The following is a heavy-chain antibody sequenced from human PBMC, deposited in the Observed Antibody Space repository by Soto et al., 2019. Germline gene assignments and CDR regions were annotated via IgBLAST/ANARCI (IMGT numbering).Heavy chain of an antibody. D-gene: IGHD6-19*01. CDR2: ISGSGGST. J-gene: IGHJ5*02. V-gene: IGHV3-23*01. CDR3: AKDGIASSGWFNWFDP. Sequence: GGSLRLSCAASGFTFSSYAMSWVRQAPGKGLEWVSAISGSGGSTYYADSVKGRFTISRDNSKNTLYLQMNSLRAEDTALYYCAKDGIASSGWFNWFDPWGQGTLVTVSS. CDR1: GFTFSSYA.